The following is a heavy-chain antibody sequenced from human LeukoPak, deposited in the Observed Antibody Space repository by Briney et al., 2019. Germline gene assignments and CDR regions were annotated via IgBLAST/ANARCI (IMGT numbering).Heavy chain of an antibody. CDR3: AKDLIYDYVWGTLDI. V-gene: IGHV3-30*02. Sequence: GGSLRLSCAASGFTFSSYGMHWVRQAPGKGLEWVAFIRYDGSNKYYADSVKGRFTISRDNSKNTLYLQMNNLRAEDTAVYYCAKDLIYDYVWGTLDIWGQGTMVTVSS. CDR1: GFTFSSYG. CDR2: IRYDGSNK. D-gene: IGHD3-16*01. J-gene: IGHJ3*02.